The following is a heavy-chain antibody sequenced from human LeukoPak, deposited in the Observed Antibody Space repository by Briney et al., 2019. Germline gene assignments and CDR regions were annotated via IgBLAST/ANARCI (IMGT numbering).Heavy chain of an antibody. J-gene: IGHJ3*02. Sequence: GGSLRLSCAASGFTFSSYSMNWVRQAPGKGLEWVSSISSSSSYIHSADSVRGRFTISRGNAKNSLFLQMNSLRAEDTAVYYCARDGWGDAFDIWGQGTMVTVFS. V-gene: IGHV3-21*01. CDR1: GFTFSSYS. CDR2: ISSSSSYI. D-gene: IGHD3-16*01. CDR3: ARDGWGDAFDI.